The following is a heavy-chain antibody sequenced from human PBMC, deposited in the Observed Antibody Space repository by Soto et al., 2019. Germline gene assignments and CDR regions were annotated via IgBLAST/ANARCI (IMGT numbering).Heavy chain of an antibody. Sequence: QVQLQESGPGLVKPSGTLSLTCAVSGGSISSSNWWSWVRQPPGKGLEWIGKIYHSGRTTYNPSLKSRVTISVDKSKNQFSLKLSSVTAADTAVYYCARGTTGYDSSGALDYWGQGTLVTVSS. J-gene: IGHJ4*02. CDR3: ARGTTGYDSSGALDY. CDR2: IYHSGRT. CDR1: GGSISSSNW. V-gene: IGHV4-4*02. D-gene: IGHD3-22*01.